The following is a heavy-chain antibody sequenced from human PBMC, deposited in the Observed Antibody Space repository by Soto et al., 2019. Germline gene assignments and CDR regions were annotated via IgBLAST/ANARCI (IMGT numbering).Heavy chain of an antibody. J-gene: IGHJ4*02. V-gene: IGHV3-21*01. CDR2: ISSSSSYI. D-gene: IGHD2-15*01. CDR1: GFTFSSYS. CDR3: ARGTSEGYCSGGSCYHLAPFDY. Sequence: GGSLRLSCAASGFTFSSYSMNWVRQAPGKGLEWVSSISSSSSYIYYADSVKGRFTISRDNAKNSLYLQMNSLRAEDTAVYYCARGTSEGYCSGGSCYHLAPFDYWGQGTLVTVSS.